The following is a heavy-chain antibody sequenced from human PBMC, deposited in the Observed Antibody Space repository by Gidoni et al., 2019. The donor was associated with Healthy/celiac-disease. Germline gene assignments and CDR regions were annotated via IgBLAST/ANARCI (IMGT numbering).Heavy chain of an antibody. CDR2: ISSSSSYI. D-gene: IGHD1-26*01. V-gene: IGHV3-21*01. CDR1: GFTFSSYS. J-gene: IGHJ4*02. CDR3: ARFGAYGSYGYFDY. Sequence: EVQLVESGGGLVKPGGSLRLSCAASGFTFSSYSMTWVRQAPGKGLEWVSSISSSSSYIYYADSVKGRFTISRDNAKNSLYLQMNSLRAEDTAVYYCARFGAYGSYGYFDYWGQGTLVTVSS.